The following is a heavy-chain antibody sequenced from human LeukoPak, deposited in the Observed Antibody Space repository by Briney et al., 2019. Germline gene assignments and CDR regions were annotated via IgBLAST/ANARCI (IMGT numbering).Heavy chain of an antibody. CDR2: IYYSGST. Sequence: PSETLSLTCTVSGGSISSYYWSWIRQPPGKGLEWIGYIYYSGSTNYNPSLKSRVTISVDTSKNQFSLKLSSVTAADTAVYYCARDMSPITMVRGASLINDAFDIWGQGTMVTVSS. J-gene: IGHJ3*02. CDR3: ARDMSPITMVRGASLINDAFDI. CDR1: GGSISSYY. D-gene: IGHD3-10*01. V-gene: IGHV4-59*12.